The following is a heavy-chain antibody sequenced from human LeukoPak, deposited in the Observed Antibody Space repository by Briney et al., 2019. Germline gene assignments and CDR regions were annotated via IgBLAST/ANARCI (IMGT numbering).Heavy chain of an antibody. CDR2: ISYDGSNK. J-gene: IGHJ4*02. CDR3: ARDRPGSYYDY. D-gene: IGHD1-26*01. CDR1: GFTFSVYG. V-gene: IGHV3-30*03. Sequence: GRSLRLSCAASGFTFSVYGMHWVRQAPGKGLEWVAVISYDGSNKYYADSVKGRFTISRDNAKNSLYLQMNSLRAEDAAVYYCARDRPGSYYDYWGQGTLVTVSS.